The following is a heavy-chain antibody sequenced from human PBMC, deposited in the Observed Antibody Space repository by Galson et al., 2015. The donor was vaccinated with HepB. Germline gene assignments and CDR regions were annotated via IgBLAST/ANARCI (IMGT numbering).Heavy chain of an antibody. J-gene: IGHJ6*03. Sequence: SLRLSCAASGFTFSSYSMNWVRQAPGKGLEWVSYISSSGSTIYYADSVKGRFTISRDNAKNSLYLQMNSLRAEDTAAYYCARDHLPFWSGYYVAYYYYYMDVWSKGTTVTVSS. D-gene: IGHD3-3*01. CDR1: GFTFSSYS. CDR3: ARDHLPFWSGYYVAYYYYYMDV. V-gene: IGHV3-48*01. CDR2: ISSSGSTI.